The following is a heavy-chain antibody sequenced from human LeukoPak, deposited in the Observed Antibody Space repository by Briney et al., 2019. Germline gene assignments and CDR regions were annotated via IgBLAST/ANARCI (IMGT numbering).Heavy chain of an antibody. CDR2: INHSGGA. Sequence: SETLSLTCTVSGGSFSSYSWSWARQPSGKGLEWISEINHSGGAIYSASLQSRVTISIDPSKNQLSLSVNCVTAADTSVYYCARIDPGLVLAFDFWGQGTLVTASS. V-gene: IGHV4-34*01. CDR1: GGSFSSYS. CDR3: ARIDPGLVLAFDF. J-gene: IGHJ4*02. D-gene: IGHD2-15*01.